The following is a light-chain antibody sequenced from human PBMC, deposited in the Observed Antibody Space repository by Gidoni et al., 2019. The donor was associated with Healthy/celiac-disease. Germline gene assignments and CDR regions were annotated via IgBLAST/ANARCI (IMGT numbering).Light chain of an antibody. V-gene: IGLV1-44*01. J-gene: IGLJ2*01. CDR1: RSNIGSNN. CDR3: AAWDDSLNCPV. CDR2: SYN. Sequence: QSVRNQPPSASGTRGPRVTISCSGSRSNIGSNNVNWYQQLPGPDPQLLIYSYNQRPSGAPYRFPGSKSGTSASLAISGRQSEDEADYYCAAWDDSLNCPVFGGGTKLTVL.